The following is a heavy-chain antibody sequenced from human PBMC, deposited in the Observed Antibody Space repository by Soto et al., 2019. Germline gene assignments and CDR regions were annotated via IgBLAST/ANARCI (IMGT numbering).Heavy chain of an antibody. J-gene: IGHJ4*02. D-gene: IGHD6-19*01. Sequence: PRGSLRLSCAASVFTCSSYSMNWVRQAPGKGLEWVSAISGSGGSIYYADSVKGRFTISRDNSKNTLYLQMNSLRAEDTALYYCANLNPPIVAAGDDYWGQGIPVTVSS. CDR2: ISGSGGSI. V-gene: IGHV3-23*01. CDR1: VFTCSSYS. CDR3: ANLNPPIVAAGDDY.